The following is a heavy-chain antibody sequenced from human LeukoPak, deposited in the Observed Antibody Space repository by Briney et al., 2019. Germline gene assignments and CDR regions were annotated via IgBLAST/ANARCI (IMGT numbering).Heavy chain of an antibody. Sequence: ASVKVSCKASGYTFTDYYMHWVRQAPGQGLEWMGWINPNSGGTNYAQKFQGRVTMTRDTSISTAYMELSRLRSDDTAVYYCVRERGGTFYYYGMDVWDQGTTVTVSS. CDR2: INPNSGGT. CDR1: GYTFTDYY. D-gene: IGHD4-23*01. J-gene: IGHJ6*02. CDR3: VRERGGTFYYYGMDV. V-gene: IGHV1-2*02.